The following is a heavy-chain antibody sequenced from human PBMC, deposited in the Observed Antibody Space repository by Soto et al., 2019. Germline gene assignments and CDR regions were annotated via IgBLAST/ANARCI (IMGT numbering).Heavy chain of an antibody. Sequence: GGSLRLSCAASGFTVSSSYMSWVRQAPGKGLEWVSVIYSGGSTYYADSVRGRFTISRHNSNNTLDLQMSSLRAEDTAVYYCAVSSSWPPPGDYCGQATLVSVSS. CDR3: AVSSSWPPPGDY. D-gene: IGHD6-13*01. V-gene: IGHV3-53*04. J-gene: IGHJ4*02. CDR1: GFTVSSSY. CDR2: IYSGGST.